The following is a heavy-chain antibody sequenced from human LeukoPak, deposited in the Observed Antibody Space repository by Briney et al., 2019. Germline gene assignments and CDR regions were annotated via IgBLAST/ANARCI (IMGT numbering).Heavy chain of an antibody. CDR3: AREGCSGTSCFAH. D-gene: IGHD2-2*01. CDR2: INPNSGGI. Sequence: ASVKVSCKTSGYGFTGYYVHWVRQVPGQGLEWMGRINPNSGGIDYAQKFQGRVAMTRDTSISTAYMELSRVISDDTAVYYRAREGCSGTSCFAHWGQGTLVTVSS. V-gene: IGHV1-2*06. J-gene: IGHJ4*02. CDR1: GYGFTGYY.